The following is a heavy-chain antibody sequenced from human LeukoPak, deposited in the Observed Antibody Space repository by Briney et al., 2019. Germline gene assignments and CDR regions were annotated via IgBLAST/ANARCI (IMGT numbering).Heavy chain of an antibody. J-gene: IGHJ4*02. CDR2: IYYSGST. V-gene: IGHV4-59*01. CDR3: ARGWDGIAVAGSCDY. D-gene: IGHD6-19*01. Sequence: ASETLSLTCTVSGGSTSGYYWSWIRQPPGKGLEWIGDIYYSGSTNYNPSLTSRVTMSVDTSKNQFSLKLNSVTAADTAVYYCARGWDGIAVAGSCDYWGQGTLVTVSS. CDR1: GGSTSGYY.